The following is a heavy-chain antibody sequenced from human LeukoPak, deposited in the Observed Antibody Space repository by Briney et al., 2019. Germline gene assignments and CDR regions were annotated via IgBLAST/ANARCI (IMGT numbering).Heavy chain of an antibody. CDR2: IYYSGSI. J-gene: IGHJ4*02. CDR1: GGSISSYY. V-gene: IGHV4-59*01. Sequence: SETLSLTCAVSGGSISSYYWSWIRQPPGKGLEWIGYIYYSGSINYNPSLKSRVTISVDTSKNQFSLKLNSVTAADTAVYYCAREVFVSGPYYFDYWGQGTLVTVSS. CDR3: AREVFVSGPYYFDY. D-gene: IGHD1-1*01.